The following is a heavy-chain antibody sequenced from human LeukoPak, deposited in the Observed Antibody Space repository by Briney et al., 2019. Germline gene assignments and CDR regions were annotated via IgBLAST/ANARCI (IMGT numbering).Heavy chain of an antibody. J-gene: IGHJ5*02. V-gene: IGHV3-30*04. Sequence: GGSLRLSCAASGFTFSSYAFHWVRQAPGKGLEWVTTLSFDGSNKYYADSVKGRFTFSRDNSKRTLYLQMNSLRAEDTAVYYCARGSGSSSLNWFDPWGQGTLVTVSS. CDR3: ARGSGSSSLNWFDP. CDR1: GFTFSSYA. CDR2: LSFDGSNK. D-gene: IGHD6-6*01.